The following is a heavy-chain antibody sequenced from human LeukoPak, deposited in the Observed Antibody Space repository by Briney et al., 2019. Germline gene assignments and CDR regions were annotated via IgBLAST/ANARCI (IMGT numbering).Heavy chain of an antibody. D-gene: IGHD5-12*01. CDR2: IYSGGST. CDR1: GFTFSSYG. CDR3: ARGASDYVLDY. V-gene: IGHV3-53*01. J-gene: IGHJ4*02. Sequence: PGRSLRLSCAASGFTFSSYGMHWVRQAPGKGLEWVSVIYSGGSTYYADSVKGRFTISRDNSKNTLYLQMNSLRAEDTAVYYCARGASDYVLDYWGQGTLVTVSS.